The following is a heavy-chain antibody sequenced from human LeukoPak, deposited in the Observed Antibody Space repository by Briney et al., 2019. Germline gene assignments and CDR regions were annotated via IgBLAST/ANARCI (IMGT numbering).Heavy chain of an antibody. J-gene: IGHJ3*02. CDR1: GFTFSTYA. V-gene: IGHV3-23*01. CDR2: ISTSGRST. CDR3: ARSPNVGATTRGAFDI. D-gene: IGHD1-26*01. Sequence: GGSLRLSCAASGFTFSTYAMSWVRQAPGKGLEWVSTISTSGRSTYYADSVKGRFTISRDNAKNSLYLQMNSLRAEDTAVYYCARSPNVGATTRGAFDIWGQGTMVTVSS.